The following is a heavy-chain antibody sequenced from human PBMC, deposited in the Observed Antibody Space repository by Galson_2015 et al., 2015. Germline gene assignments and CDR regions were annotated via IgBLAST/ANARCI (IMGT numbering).Heavy chain of an antibody. CDR1: GYTFTGYY. Sequence: SVKVSCKASGYTFTGYYMHWVRQAPGQGLEWMGRINPNSGGTNYAQKFQGRVTMTRDTSISTAYMELSRLRSDDTAVYYCARVRGGDFSSSQFYYFDYWGQGTLVTVSS. V-gene: IGHV1-2*06. D-gene: IGHD6-6*01. CDR3: ARVRGGDFSSSQFYYFDY. CDR2: INPNSGGT. J-gene: IGHJ4*02.